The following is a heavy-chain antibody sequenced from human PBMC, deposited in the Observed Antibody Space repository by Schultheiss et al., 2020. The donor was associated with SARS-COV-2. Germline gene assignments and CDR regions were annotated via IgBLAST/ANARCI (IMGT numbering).Heavy chain of an antibody. Sequence: GGSLRLSCAASGFTFSSYAMHWVRQAPGKGLEWVAVISYDGSNKYYADSVKGRFTISRDNSKNTLYLQMNSLRAEDTAVYYCARDDFWSGRYYYGMDVWGQGTTVTVSS. CDR3: ARDDFWSGRYYYGMDV. D-gene: IGHD3-3*01. J-gene: IGHJ6*02. CDR2: ISYDGSNK. V-gene: IGHV3-30*04. CDR1: GFTFSSYA.